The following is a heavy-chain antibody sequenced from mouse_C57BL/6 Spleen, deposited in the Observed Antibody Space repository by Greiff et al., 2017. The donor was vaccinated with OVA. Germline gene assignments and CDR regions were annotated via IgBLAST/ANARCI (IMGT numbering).Heavy chain of an antibody. D-gene: IGHD2-4*01. CDR1: GFTFSSYA. CDR2: ISSGGDYI. J-gene: IGHJ4*01. CDR3: TRDGGLRHAMDY. V-gene: IGHV5-9-1*02. Sequence: EVKVVESGEGLVKPGGSLKLSCAASGFTFSSYAVSWVRQTPEKRLEWVAYISSGGDYIYYADTVKGRFTISRDNARNTLYLQMSSLKSEDTAMYYCTRDGGLRHAMDYWGQGTSVTVSS.